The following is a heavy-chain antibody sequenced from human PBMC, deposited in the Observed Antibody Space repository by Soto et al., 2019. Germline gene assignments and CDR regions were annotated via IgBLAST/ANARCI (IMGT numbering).Heavy chain of an antibody. J-gene: IGHJ4*02. D-gene: IGHD3-22*01. V-gene: IGHV4-59*08. CDR3: ARLLRGYSYN. CDR2: IYDTGISGYTPST. Sequence: SETLSLTCTVSGGSITSSYWSWIRRPPGKGLEWIAYIYDTGISGYTPSTSYNPSLKSRVTISVDTSKNQFSLKLSSVTAADTAVYYCARLLRGYSYNWGQGTLVTVSS. CDR1: GGSITSSY.